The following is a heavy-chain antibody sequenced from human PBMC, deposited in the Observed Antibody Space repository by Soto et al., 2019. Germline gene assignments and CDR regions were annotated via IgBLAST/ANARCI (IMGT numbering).Heavy chain of an antibody. CDR3: ASQFRDEYGCNYY. Sequence: QVQLVESGGGVVQPGRSLRLSCAASGFTFSSYARHWVRQAPGKGLEWVAGISYDGSNKYYADSVKGRFTISRDNSKNTLYLQMNSLRAEDMAVYYCASQFRDEYGCNYYWGQGTLVTVSS. CDR2: ISYDGSNK. V-gene: IGHV3-30-3*01. CDR1: GFTFSSYA. J-gene: IGHJ4*02. D-gene: IGHD4-17*01.